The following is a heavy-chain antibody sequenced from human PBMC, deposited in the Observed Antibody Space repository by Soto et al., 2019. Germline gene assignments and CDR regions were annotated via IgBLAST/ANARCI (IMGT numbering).Heavy chain of an antibody. Sequence: SVKVSCKXSGGTFSSYAISWVRQAPGQGLEWMGGIIPIFGTANYAQKFQGRVTITADESTSTAYMELSSLRSEDTAVYYCASSGDSAFDYWGQGTLVTVSS. V-gene: IGHV1-69*13. J-gene: IGHJ4*02. CDR1: GGTFSSYA. CDR3: ASSGDSAFDY. CDR2: IIPIFGTA. D-gene: IGHD2-15*01.